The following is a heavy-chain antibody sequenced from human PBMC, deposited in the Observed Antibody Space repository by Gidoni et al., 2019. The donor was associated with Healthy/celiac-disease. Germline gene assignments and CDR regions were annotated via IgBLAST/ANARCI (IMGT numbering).Heavy chain of an antibody. J-gene: IGHJ4*02. Sequence: QVQLVESGGGVVQPGRSLRRSCAASGFTYRSYGMHWVRQAPGKGLEWVAVISYDGSNKYYADSVKGRFTISRDNSKNTLYLQMNSLRAEDTAVYYCAKEIPTIADTAMVNGALDYWGQGTLVTVSS. CDR3: AKEIPTIADTAMVNGALDY. V-gene: IGHV3-30*18. CDR2: ISYDGSNK. D-gene: IGHD5-18*01. CDR1: GFTYRSYG.